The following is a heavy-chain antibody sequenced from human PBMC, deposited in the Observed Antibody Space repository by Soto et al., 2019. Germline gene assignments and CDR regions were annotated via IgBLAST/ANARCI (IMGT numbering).Heavy chain of an antibody. CDR1: GYTFTSYY. D-gene: IGHD2-15*01. J-gene: IGHJ6*02. Sequence: ASVKVCCKASGYTFTSYYMHWVRQAPGQGLEWMEIINPSGGSTSYAQKFQGRVTMTRDTSTSTVYMELSSLRSEDTAVYYCARTVCSGGSCYSGVWNYYYGMDVWGHRTTVTVSS. V-gene: IGHV1-46*01. CDR3: ARTVCSGGSCYSGVWNYYYGMDV. CDR2: INPSGGST.